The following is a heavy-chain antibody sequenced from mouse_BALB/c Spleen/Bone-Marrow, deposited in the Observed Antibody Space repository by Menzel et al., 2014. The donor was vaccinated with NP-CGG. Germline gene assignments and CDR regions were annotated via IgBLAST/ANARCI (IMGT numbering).Heavy chain of an antibody. CDR3: ARYRLGTYFDY. CDR1: GFNIKDTY. J-gene: IGHJ2*01. V-gene: IGHV14-3*02. Sequence: EVKLVESGAELVKPGASVKLSCTASGFNIKDTYMHWVKQRPEQGLVWLGRIDPANGNTKYDPKFHGKATITADTASNTAYLQLSSLTSEDTAVYYCARYRLGTYFDYWGQGTALTVSS. CDR2: IDPANGNT. D-gene: IGHD3-2*02.